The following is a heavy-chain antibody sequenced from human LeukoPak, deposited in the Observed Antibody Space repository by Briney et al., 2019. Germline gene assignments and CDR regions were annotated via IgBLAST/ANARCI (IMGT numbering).Heavy chain of an antibody. D-gene: IGHD2/OR15-2a*01. V-gene: IGHV1-69*13. J-gene: IGHJ3*02. Sequence: SVKVSCKASGGTLRNFGISWVRQAPGRGLEWMGGTIPLFNTANYAHKFQGRVNIIADGATSTAYMELTGLRSEDTAVYYCAREDQFVIQRAFDIWGQGTVVTVSS. CDR3: AREDQFVIQRAFDI. CDR1: GGTLRNFG. CDR2: TIPLFNTA.